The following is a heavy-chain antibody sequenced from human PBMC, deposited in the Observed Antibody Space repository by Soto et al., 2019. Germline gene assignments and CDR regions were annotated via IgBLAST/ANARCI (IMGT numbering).Heavy chain of an antibody. D-gene: IGHD4-17*01. CDR2: ITPSGST. CDR1: GGAFRGYD. V-gene: IGHV4-34*01. J-gene: IGHJ6*02. Sequence: PSETLALTCAVYGGAFRGYDWSWVRQPPGKGLEWIGEITPSGSTNYHPSLKSRVTISVDTSKNQFSLKLSSVTAADTAVYYCARGGTTRRFVDVWGQGTTVTVSS. CDR3: ARGGTTRRFVDV.